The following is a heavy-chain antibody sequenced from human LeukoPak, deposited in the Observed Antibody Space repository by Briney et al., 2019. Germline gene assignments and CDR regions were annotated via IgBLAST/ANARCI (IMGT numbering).Heavy chain of an antibody. Sequence: ASVKVSCKVSGYTLTQLVIHWVRQTPGEGLEWMGGFDPENGETVYAQKFQGRVTMTRDTSIGTAYMELNRLTYDDTAVYYCGRDRHWNQGNFDYWGQGTLVTVSS. CDR1: GYTLTQLV. CDR2: FDPENGET. J-gene: IGHJ4*02. CDR3: GRDRHWNQGNFDY. D-gene: IGHD1-1*01. V-gene: IGHV1-24*01.